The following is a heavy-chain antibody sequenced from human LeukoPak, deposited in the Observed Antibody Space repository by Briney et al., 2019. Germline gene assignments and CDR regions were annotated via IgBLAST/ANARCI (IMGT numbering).Heavy chain of an antibody. CDR1: GGSISSGGYY. V-gene: IGHV4-31*03. CDR2: IYYSGST. CDR3: ARGSSSSGYYFDY. Sequence: SETLSLTCTVSGGSISSGGYYWSWIRQHRGKGLEWIVYIYYSGSTYYNPSLKSRVTISVDTSKNQFSLKLSSVTAADTAVYYCARGSSSSGYYFDYWGQGTLVTVSS. D-gene: IGHD6-6*01. J-gene: IGHJ4*02.